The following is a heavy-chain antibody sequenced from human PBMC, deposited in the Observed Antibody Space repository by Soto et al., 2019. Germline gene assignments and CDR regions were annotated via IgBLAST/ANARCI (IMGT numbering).Heavy chain of an antibody. D-gene: IGHD6-19*01. Sequence: QVQLQQWGAGLLKPSETLSLTCAVYGGSFSGYYWSWIRQPPGKGLEWIGEINHSGSTNYNPSLKSRVTISVDTSKNQFSLKLSSVTAADTAVYYCARDPVAGTGAFDIWGQGTMVTVSS. V-gene: IGHV4-34*01. CDR1: GGSFSGYY. CDR2: INHSGST. CDR3: ARDPVAGTGAFDI. J-gene: IGHJ3*02.